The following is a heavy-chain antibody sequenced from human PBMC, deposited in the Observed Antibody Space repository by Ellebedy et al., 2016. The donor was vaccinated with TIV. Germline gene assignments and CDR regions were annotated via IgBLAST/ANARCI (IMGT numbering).Heavy chain of an antibody. J-gene: IGHJ4*02. Sequence: GGSLRLSXAASGFAFSSYAMSWVLQDPGKGLAWLANINQDGSEKYYVDSVKGRFTISRDNAKNSLYLQMNSLRAKDTAVYCCARALQYSFDFWGQGTLVTVSS. D-gene: IGHD6-6*01. CDR2: INQDGSEK. V-gene: IGHV3-7*01. CDR1: GFAFSSYA. CDR3: ARALQYSFDF.